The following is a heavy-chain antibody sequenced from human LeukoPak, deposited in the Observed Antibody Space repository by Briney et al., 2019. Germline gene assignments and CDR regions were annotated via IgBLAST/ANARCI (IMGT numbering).Heavy chain of an antibody. J-gene: IGHJ4*02. Sequence: SETLSLTCSVSGASISAYHWSWIRQPAGKGLEWIRRIYSSGRTNYIPSLKSRLTMSVDTSKNQFSLKLNSVTAADTAVYYCARDYSYPDYWGQGTLVTVSS. CDR1: GASISAYH. CDR3: ARDYSYPDY. D-gene: IGHD5-18*01. V-gene: IGHV4-4*07. CDR2: IYSSGRT.